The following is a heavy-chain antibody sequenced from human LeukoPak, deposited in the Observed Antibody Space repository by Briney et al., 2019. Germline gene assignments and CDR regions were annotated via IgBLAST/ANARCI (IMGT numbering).Heavy chain of an antibody. D-gene: IGHD3-22*01. Sequence: TGGSLRLTCAASGFTLSSYTMNWVRQAPGKGLEWVSYISRGSSTIYYADSVKARFTISRDNAKNSLYLQMNSLRAEDTAVYYCARGSWYYDSSGNYGALDYWGQGTLVTVSS. V-gene: IGHV3-48*04. CDR2: ISRGSSTI. J-gene: IGHJ4*02. CDR1: GFTLSSYT. CDR3: ARGSWYYDSSGNYGALDY.